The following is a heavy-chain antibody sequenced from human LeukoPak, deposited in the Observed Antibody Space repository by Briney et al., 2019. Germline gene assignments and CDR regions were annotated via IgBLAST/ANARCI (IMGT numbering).Heavy chain of an antibody. D-gene: IGHD2-15*01. CDR1: GFTFDDYA. J-gene: IGHJ3*02. CDR2: ISWNSGSI. CDR3: ASHKLGYCSDGSCYGDAFDI. Sequence: PGGSLRLSCAASGFTFDDYAMHWVRQAPGKGLEWVSGISWNSGSIGYADSVKGRFTISRDNAKNSLYLQMNSLRAKNMALYYSASHKLGYCSDGSCYGDAFDIWGQGTMVTVSS. V-gene: IGHV3-9*03.